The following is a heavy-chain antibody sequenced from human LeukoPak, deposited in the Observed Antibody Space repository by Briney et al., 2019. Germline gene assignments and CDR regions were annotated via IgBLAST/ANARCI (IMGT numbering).Heavy chain of an antibody. CDR3: ARGTHPTYYYGSGNLFDY. J-gene: IGHJ4*02. Sequence: PSETLSLTCTVSGGSISSYYWSWIRQPPGKGLEWIGYIYYSGSTNYNPSLKSRVTISVDTSKNQFSLKLSSVTAADTAVYYCARGTHPTYYYGSGNLFDYWGQGTLVTVSS. CDR2: IYYSGST. CDR1: GGSISSYY. D-gene: IGHD3-10*01. V-gene: IGHV4-59*01.